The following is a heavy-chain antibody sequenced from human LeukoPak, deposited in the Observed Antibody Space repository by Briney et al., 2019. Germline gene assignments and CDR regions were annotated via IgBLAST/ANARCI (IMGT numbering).Heavy chain of an antibody. CDR2: ISGSGGST. V-gene: IGHV3-23*01. CDR3: ATYDSSGYFADY. D-gene: IGHD3-22*01. CDR1: GFTFSSYA. Sequence: GGSLRLSCAASGFTFSSYAMSWVRQAPGKGLGWVSAISGSGGSTYYADSVKGRFTISRDNSKNTLYLQMNSLRAEDTAVYYCATYDSSGYFADYWGQGTLVTVSS. J-gene: IGHJ4*02.